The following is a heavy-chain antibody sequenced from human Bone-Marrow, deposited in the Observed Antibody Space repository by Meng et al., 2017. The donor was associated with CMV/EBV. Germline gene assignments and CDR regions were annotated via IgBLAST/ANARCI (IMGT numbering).Heavy chain of an antibody. V-gene: IGHV1-18*04. CDR1: GYTFTGYY. Sequence: ASVKVSCKASGYTFTGYYMHWVRQAPGQGLEWMGWISAYNGNTNYAQKLQGRVTMTTDTSTSTAYMELRSLRSDDTGVEYCARSVVVVIAIGGIKIGDFEYWGQGTLVTVSS. CDR2: ISAYNGNT. CDR3: ARSVVVVIAIGGIKIGDFEY. J-gene: IGHJ4*02. D-gene: IGHD2-21*01.